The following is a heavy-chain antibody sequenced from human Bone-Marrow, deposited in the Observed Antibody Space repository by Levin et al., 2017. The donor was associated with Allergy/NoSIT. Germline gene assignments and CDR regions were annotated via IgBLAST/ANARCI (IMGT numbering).Heavy chain of an antibody. V-gene: IGHV4-59*02. D-gene: IGHD6-6*01. CDR2: IFYRGST. J-gene: IGHJ6*02. Sequence: SETLSLTCTVSGASVTTYYWSWIRQPPGKGLEWIGYIFYRGSTKYTPSLKSRVTISLDTSKNQISLNLGSLTAADPAVYYCARGSFDSSSGLYYYYGMDVWGQGTTVTVSS. CDR3: ARGSFDSSSGLYYYYGMDV. CDR1: GASVTTYY.